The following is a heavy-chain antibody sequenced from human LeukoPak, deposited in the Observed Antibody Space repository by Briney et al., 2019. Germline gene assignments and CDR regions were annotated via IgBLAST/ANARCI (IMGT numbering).Heavy chain of an antibody. D-gene: IGHD6-13*01. Sequence: ASVKVSCKASGYRFTGHYIHWVRQAPGQGLEWMGWINPNNGDTHYAQKFQGRVTMTRDTSISTAYMDLSSLRSDDTAVYYCARWVAAPSTGWFDPWGQGTLVTVSS. V-gene: IGHV1-2*02. CDR3: ARWVAAPSTGWFDP. J-gene: IGHJ5*02. CDR2: INPNNGDT. CDR1: GYRFTGHY.